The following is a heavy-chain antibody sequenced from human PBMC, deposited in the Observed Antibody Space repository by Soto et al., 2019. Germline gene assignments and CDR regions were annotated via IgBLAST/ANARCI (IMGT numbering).Heavy chain of an antibody. V-gene: IGHV4-61*01. CDR1: GGSVSYDNFY. J-gene: IGHJ5*02. Sequence: SETLSLTCTVSGGSVSYDNFYWSWIRQPPGKGLEWIGYVHSSGITNYNPSLKRRVTISVDTSRSQFSLRLSSVTAADTAVYYCARGLTMGQLPSHFDHWGQGTLVTVSS. D-gene: IGHD3-16*01. CDR3: ARGLTMGQLPSHFDH. CDR2: VHSSGIT.